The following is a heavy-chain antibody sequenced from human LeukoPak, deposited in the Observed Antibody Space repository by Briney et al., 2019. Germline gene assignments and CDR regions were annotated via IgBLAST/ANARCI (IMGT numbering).Heavy chain of an antibody. CDR1: GFTFSSYG. CDR3: AKLDYSPDYDFWSGYSDY. J-gene: IGHJ4*02. V-gene: IGHV3-30*02. D-gene: IGHD3-3*01. CDR2: IRYDGSNK. Sequence: PGGSLRLSCAASGFTFSSYGMHWVRQAPGKGLEWVAFIRYDGSNKYYADSVKGRFTNSRDNSKNTLYLQMNSLRAEDTAVYYCAKLDYSPDYDFWSGYSDYWGPGTLVTVSS.